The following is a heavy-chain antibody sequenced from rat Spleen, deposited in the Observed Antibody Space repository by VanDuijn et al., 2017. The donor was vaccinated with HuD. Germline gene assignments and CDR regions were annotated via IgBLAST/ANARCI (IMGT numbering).Heavy chain of an antibody. CDR2: INYEGSST. CDR1: GFTFNDYY. J-gene: IGHJ3*01. Sequence: EVQLVESDGGLVQPGRSLKLPCAASGFTFNDYYMAWVRQAPTKGLEWVATINYEGSSTNYRDSVKGRFTISRDNAKSTLYLQMDSLKSEDTATYYCARHRAFAYWGQGALVTVSS. D-gene: IGHD4-1*01. V-gene: IGHV5-7*01. CDR3: ARHRAFAY.